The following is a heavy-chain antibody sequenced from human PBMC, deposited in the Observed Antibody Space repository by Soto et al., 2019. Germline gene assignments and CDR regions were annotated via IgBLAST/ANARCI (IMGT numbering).Heavy chain of an antibody. CDR1: GFAVSSYS. Sequence: QVQLVESGGGVVQPGTSLRLSGAASGFAVSSYSVHWVGQAPGKGLEWVAALSLDGNSRYFADSVKGRFTISRDTSKNTWSLQMNSLGPEDSAVYPCTRGRSVIAHNDFEHCGQGTQVNFS. CDR2: LSLDGNSR. D-gene: IGHD2-21*01. CDR3: TRGRSVIAHNDFEH. V-gene: IGHV3-30-3*01. J-gene: IGHJ4*02.